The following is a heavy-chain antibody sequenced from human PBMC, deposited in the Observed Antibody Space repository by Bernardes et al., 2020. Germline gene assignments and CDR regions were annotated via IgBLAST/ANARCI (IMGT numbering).Heavy chain of an antibody. CDR2: ISSSSSTI. V-gene: IGHV3-48*02. Sequence: GGSLRLSCAASGFTFSSYSINWVRQAPGKGLEWVSYISSSSSTIYYADSVKGRFTISRDNAKNSLYLQMNSLRDEDTAVYYCARDGGPIAARPGGWFDPWGQGTLVTVSS. CDR3: ARDGGPIAARPGGWFDP. J-gene: IGHJ5*02. D-gene: IGHD6-6*01. CDR1: GFTFSSYS.